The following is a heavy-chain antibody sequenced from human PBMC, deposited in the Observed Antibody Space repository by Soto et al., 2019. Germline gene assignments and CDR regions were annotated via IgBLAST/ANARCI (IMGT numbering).Heavy chain of an antibody. Sequence: QVQLVQSGAEVKKPGSSVKVSCKASGGTFSSYAISWVRQAPGQGLEWMGGIIPIFGTANYAQKFQGRVTITADESTSTAYMELSSLRSEDTAVYYCVSPKPICISTSCYAFDYWGQGTLVTVSS. V-gene: IGHV1-69*12. CDR3: VSPKPICISTSCYAFDY. D-gene: IGHD2-2*01. J-gene: IGHJ4*02. CDR2: IIPIFGTA. CDR1: GGTFSSYA.